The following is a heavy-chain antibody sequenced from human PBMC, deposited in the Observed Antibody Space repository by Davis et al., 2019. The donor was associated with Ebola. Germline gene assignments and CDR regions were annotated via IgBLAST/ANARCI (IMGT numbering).Heavy chain of an antibody. CDR2: INSDGSST. D-gene: IGHD6-6*01. V-gene: IGHV3-74*01. CDR1: GFTFSSYW. J-gene: IGHJ4*02. CDR3: ARVDGSSSWSY. Sequence: GESLKISCAASGFTFSSYWMHWVRQAPGKGLVWVSRINSDGSSTSYADSVKGRFTISRDNAKNSLYLQMNSLRDEDTAVYYCARVDGSSSWSYWGQGTLVTVSS.